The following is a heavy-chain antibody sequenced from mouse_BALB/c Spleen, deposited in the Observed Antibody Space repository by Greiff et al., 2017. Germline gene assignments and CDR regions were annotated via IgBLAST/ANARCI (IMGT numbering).Heavy chain of an antibody. D-gene: IGHD4-1*01. CDR1: GYTFTSYW. V-gene: IGHV1-7*01. Sequence: VQLQQSGAELAKPGASVKMSCKASGYTFTSYWMHWVKQRPGQGLEWIGYINPSTGYTEYNQKFKDKATLTADKSSSTAYMQLSSLTSEDSAVYYCARSDWEGDYWGQGTSVTVSS. CDR2: INPSTGYT. CDR3: ARSDWEGDY. J-gene: IGHJ4*01.